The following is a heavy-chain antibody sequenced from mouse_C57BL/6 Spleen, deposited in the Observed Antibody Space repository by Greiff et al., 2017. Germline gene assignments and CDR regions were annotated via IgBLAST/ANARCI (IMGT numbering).Heavy chain of an antibody. J-gene: IGHJ3*01. CDR2: ISDGGSYT. D-gene: IGHD3-2*01. V-gene: IGHV5-4*03. Sequence: DVMLVESGGGLVKPGGSLKLSCAASGFTFSSYAMSWVRQTPEKRLEWVATISDGGSYTYYPDNVKGRFTIARDNAKNNLYLQMSHLKSEDTAMYYCAKGDCDRAWFAYWGQGTLVTVSA. CDR1: GFTFSSYA. CDR3: AKGDCDRAWFAY.